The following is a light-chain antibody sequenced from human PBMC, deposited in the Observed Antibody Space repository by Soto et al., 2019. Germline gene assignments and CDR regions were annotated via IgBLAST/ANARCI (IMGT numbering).Light chain of an antibody. V-gene: IGKV3-20*01. Sequence: EIALTQSPGTLSLSPGERATLSCRASQTLSNSFIAWYQHKPGQAPRLLVYDTSTRATGIPDRYSGSGSGTDFTLTISRLEPEDFAVFFCQQYGTSGIIFGQGTRLEIK. J-gene: IGKJ5*01. CDR3: QQYGTSGII. CDR2: DTS. CDR1: QTLSNSF.